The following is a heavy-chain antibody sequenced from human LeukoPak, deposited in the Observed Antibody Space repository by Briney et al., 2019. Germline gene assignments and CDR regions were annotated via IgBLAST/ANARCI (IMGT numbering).Heavy chain of an antibody. Sequence: SVKVPCKASGGTFSSYAISWVRQAPGQGLEWMGRIVPILGIANYAQKFQGRVTITADKSTSTAYMELSSLGSEDTAVYYCARDPVGDTAMVPWHYYYGMDVWGQGTTVTVSS. CDR2: IVPILGIA. CDR1: GGTFSSYA. D-gene: IGHD5-18*01. V-gene: IGHV1-69*04. J-gene: IGHJ6*02. CDR3: ARDPVGDTAMVPWHYYYGMDV.